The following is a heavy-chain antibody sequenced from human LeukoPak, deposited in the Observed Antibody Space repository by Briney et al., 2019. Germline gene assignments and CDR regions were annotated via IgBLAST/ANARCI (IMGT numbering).Heavy chain of an antibody. CDR1: GFTFSNAW. CDR3: TTDFHYYDSSGYLWVFDY. J-gene: IGHJ4*02. V-gene: IGHV3-15*01. D-gene: IGHD3-22*01. Sequence: GGSLRLSCAASGFTFSNAWMSWVRQAPGKGLEWVGRIKSKTDGGTTDYAAPVKGRFTISRDDSKNTLYLQMNSLKTEDTAVYYCTTDFHYYDSSGYLWVFDYWGQGTLVTVSS. CDR2: IKSKTDGGTT.